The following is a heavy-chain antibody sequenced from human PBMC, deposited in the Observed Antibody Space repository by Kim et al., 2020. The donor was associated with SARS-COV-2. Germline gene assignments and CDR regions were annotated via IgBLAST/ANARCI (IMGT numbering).Heavy chain of an antibody. Sequence: GGSLRLSCAASGFTFSSYGMHWVRQAPGKGLEWVAVISYDGSNKYYADSVKGRFTISRDNSKNTLYLQMNSLRAEDTAVYYCAKDGPSITAAGIEYWGQGTLVTVSS. CDR3: AKDGPSITAAGIEY. J-gene: IGHJ4*02. V-gene: IGHV3-30*18. D-gene: IGHD6-13*01. CDR2: ISYDGSNK. CDR1: GFTFSSYG.